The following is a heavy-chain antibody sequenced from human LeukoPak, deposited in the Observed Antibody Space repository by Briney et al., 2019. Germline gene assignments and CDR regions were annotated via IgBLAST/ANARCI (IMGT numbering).Heavy chain of an antibody. CDR1: GFTFSSYA. V-gene: IGHV3-23*01. Sequence: GGSLRLSCAASGFTFSSYAMSWVRQAPGKGLEWVSAISGSGGSTYYADSVKGRFTISRDNSKNTLYLQMNSLRAEDTAVYYCANDYYDSSGYYYYFDYWGQGTLVIVSS. CDR2: ISGSGGST. CDR3: ANDYYDSSGYYYYFDY. J-gene: IGHJ4*02. D-gene: IGHD3-22*01.